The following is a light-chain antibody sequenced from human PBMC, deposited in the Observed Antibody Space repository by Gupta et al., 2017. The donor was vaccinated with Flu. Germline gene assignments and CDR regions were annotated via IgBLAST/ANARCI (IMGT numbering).Light chain of an antibody. CDR2: GAS. CDR1: HYIDNW. CDR3: QQADSFPRT. J-gene: IGKJ1*01. Sequence: SSRSASVGDSVTITCRATHYIDNWLAWYQQKPGKPPKLLIYGASSLRGGVPSRFSGSGSGTEFSLTITSLQAEDFATYYCQQADSFPRTFGQGTKLDIK. V-gene: IGKV1-12*01.